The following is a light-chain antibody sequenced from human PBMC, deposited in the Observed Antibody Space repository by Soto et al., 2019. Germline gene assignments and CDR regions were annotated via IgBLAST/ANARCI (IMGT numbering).Light chain of an antibody. CDR1: SSDICSYHH. V-gene: IGLV2-14*03. CDR2: SAS. CDR3: ISSTDRQSYP. Sequence: SALTQPASVSGSPGHSITISCSGTSSDICSYHHVAWSQQFPGKSPKPLIYSASDRPSGVCDRFSGSKSGISDSLTISGLQPEDEADYYCISSTDRQSYPLGTGT. J-gene: IGLJ1*01.